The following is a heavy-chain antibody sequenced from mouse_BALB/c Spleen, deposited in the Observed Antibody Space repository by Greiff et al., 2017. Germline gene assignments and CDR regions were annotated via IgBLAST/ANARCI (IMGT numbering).Heavy chain of an antibody. J-gene: IGHJ3*01. D-gene: IGHD2-1*01. Sequence: VQLKESGPELVKPGASVKISCKASGYTFTDYNMHWVKQSHGKSLEWIGYIYPYNGGTGYNQKFKSKATLTVDNSSSTAYMELRSLTSEDSAVYYCARSTHYGNYGFAYWGQGTLVTVSA. V-gene: IGHV1S29*02. CDR2: IYPYNGGT. CDR1: GYTFTDYN. CDR3: ARSTHYGNYGFAY.